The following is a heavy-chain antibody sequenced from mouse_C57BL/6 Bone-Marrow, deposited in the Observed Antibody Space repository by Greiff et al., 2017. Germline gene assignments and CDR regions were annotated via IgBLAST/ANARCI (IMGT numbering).Heavy chain of an antibody. Sequence: QVQLQQSGPELARPWASVKISCQAFYTFSRRVHFAIRDTNYWMQWVKQRPGQGLEWSGAIYPGNGDTSYNQKFKGKATLTADKSSSTAYMQLSSLTSEDSAVYYCAIHYYGSSSWFAYWGQGTLVTVSA. CDR1: YTFSRRVH. D-gene: IGHD1-1*01. V-gene: IGHV1-87*01. J-gene: IGHJ3*01. CDR2: GQGLEWSG. CDR3: SEDSAVYYCAIHYYGSSSWFAY.